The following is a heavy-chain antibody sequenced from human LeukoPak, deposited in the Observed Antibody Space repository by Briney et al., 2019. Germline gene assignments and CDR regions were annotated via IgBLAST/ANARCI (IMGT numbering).Heavy chain of an antibody. J-gene: IGHJ4*02. CDR2: INHSGST. V-gene: IGHV4-34*09. Sequence: SGTLSLTCAVYGGSFSAYYWSWIRQPPGKGLEWIGEINHSGSTNYNPSLKSRVTISVDTSKNQFSLKLSSVTAADTAVYYCARDRPYGSGSYCDYWGQGTLVTVSS. CDR3: ARDRPYGSGSYCDY. CDR1: GGSFSAYY. D-gene: IGHD3-10*01.